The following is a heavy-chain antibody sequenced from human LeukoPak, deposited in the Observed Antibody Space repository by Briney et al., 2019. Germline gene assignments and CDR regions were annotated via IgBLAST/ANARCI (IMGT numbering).Heavy chain of an antibody. Sequence: SGGSLRLSCAASGFTFSSYAMHWVRQAPGKGLEWVAVISYDGSNKYYADSVKGRFTISRDNSKNTLYLQMNSLRAEDTAVYYCARDSVGATNYFDYWGQGTLVTVSS. CDR3: ARDSVGATNYFDY. CDR1: GFTFSSYA. CDR2: ISYDGSNK. J-gene: IGHJ4*02. V-gene: IGHV3-30-3*01. D-gene: IGHD1-26*01.